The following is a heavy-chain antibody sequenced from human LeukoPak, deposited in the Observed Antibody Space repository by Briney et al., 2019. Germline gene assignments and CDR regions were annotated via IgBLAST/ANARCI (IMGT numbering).Heavy chain of an antibody. CDR2: ISYDGSTK. D-gene: IGHD6-13*01. V-gene: IGHV3-30*18. J-gene: IGHJ4*02. CDR3: AKETYSTSWHLDF. Sequence: GGSLRLSCAASGFTFSSYGMHWVRQAPGKGLEWVTVISYDGSTKYYIDSVKGRFKMSRDNSKYTLYLQMNSLRAEDTAVYYCAKETYSTSWHLDFWGQGTLVTVSS. CDR1: GFTFSSYG.